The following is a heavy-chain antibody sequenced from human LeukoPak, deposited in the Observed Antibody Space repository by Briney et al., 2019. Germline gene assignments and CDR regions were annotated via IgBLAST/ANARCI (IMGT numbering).Heavy chain of an antibody. Sequence: PGGSLRLSCAASGFTFSSYGMHSVPQAPGRGVGRVAFIRYEGRNKYYADSVKGRFTISRDNSKNTLYLQMNSLRAEDTAVYYCAKDVGGELLPYYYYYMDVWGKGTTVTISS. CDR2: IRYEGRNK. V-gene: IGHV3-30*02. J-gene: IGHJ6*03. D-gene: IGHD1-26*01. CDR1: GFTFSSYG. CDR3: AKDVGGELLPYYYYYMDV.